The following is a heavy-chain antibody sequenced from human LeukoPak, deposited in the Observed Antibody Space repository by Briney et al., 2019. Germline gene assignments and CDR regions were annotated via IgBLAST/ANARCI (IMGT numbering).Heavy chain of an antibody. CDR3: ARRVGGTPDY. D-gene: IGHD1-26*01. J-gene: IGHJ4*02. CDR2: IGADGHST. V-gene: IGHV3-23*01. CDR1: AFLISNDV. Sequence: GGSLRLSCAASAFLISNDVMTWVRQAPGKGLEWVSAIGADGHSTDYANSVKGRFTISRDNSKNTLYLQMNSLSAEDTALYYCARRVGGTPDYWGRGTLVTVSS.